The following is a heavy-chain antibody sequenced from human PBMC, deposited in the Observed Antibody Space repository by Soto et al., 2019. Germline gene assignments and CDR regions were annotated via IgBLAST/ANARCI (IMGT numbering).Heavy chain of an antibody. CDR3: ARDWSAATGGYYGMDV. CDR2: ISAYNGNT. J-gene: IGHJ6*02. Sequence: QVQLVQSGAEVKKPGASVKVSCKASGYTFTSYGISWVRQAPGQGLEWMGWISAYNGNTNYAQKLQGRVTMTTDTSTSTAYMELRSLSSDDTAVYYCARDWSAATGGYYGMDVWGQGTTVTVSS. CDR1: GYTFTSYG. D-gene: IGHD2-15*01. V-gene: IGHV1-18*01.